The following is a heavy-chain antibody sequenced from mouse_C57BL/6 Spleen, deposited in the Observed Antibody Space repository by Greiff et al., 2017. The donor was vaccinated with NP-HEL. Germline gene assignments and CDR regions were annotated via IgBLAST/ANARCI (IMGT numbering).Heavy chain of an antibody. D-gene: IGHD2-4*01. CDR3: ARSAYDYDAWFAY. V-gene: IGHV1-55*01. J-gene: IGHJ3*01. CDR2: IYTGSGST. CDR1: GYTFTSYW. Sequence: VQLQQPGAELVKPGASVKMSCKASGYTFTSYWLTWVKQRPGQGLVWIGDIYTGSGSTNYNEKFKSNATLTVDTSSSTAYMQLSSLTSEDSAVDYCARSAYDYDAWFAYWGQGTLVTVSA.